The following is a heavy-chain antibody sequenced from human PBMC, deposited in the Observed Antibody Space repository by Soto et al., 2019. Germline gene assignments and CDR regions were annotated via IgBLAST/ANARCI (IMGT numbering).Heavy chain of an antibody. Sequence: GGSLRLSCASSEFTFISYAMSWVRQAPGKGLEWVSAISGSGGSTYYADSVKGRFTISRDNSKNTLYLQMNSLRAEDTAVYYCAKDPSFREVVAAPDYWGQGTLVTVSS. CDR3: AKDPSFREVVAAPDY. CDR1: EFTFISYA. V-gene: IGHV3-23*01. D-gene: IGHD2-15*01. CDR2: ISGSGGST. J-gene: IGHJ4*02.